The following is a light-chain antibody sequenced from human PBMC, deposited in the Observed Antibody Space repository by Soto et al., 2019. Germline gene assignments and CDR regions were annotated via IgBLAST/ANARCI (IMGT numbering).Light chain of an antibody. CDR3: CSYAGSSTLVV. CDR1: SSDVGSYNL. V-gene: IGLV2-23*02. Sequence: QSALTQPASVSGSPGQSITISCAATSSDVGSYNLVSWYHHHPGKAPKLMIYEVSKRPSGVFNRFSGSKSGNTASLTISGLQAEDEADYFCCSYAGSSTLVVFGGGTKLTVL. CDR2: EVS. J-gene: IGLJ2*01.